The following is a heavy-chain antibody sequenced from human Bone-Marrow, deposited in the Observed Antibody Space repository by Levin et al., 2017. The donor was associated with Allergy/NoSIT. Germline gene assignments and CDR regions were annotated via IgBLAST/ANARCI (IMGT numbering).Heavy chain of an antibody. CDR2: IYPGDSDV. V-gene: IGHV5-51*01. D-gene: IGHD1-1*01. CDR3: ARLWNSFTSMTRSFDV. Sequence: GESLKISCEGLGFDFATTWIAWVRQMPGKGLEGMGIIYPGDSDVSYSPSFQGQVTISVNKSVKTAFLHWRSLKASDNGIFYCARLWNSFTSMTRSFDVWGQGTKVTVSP. CDR1: GFDFATTW. J-gene: IGHJ3*01.